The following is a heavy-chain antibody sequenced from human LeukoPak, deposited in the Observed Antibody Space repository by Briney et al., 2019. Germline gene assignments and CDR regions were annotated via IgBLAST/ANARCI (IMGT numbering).Heavy chain of an antibody. CDR2: ISYDGSNK. D-gene: IGHD1-26*01. CDR3: ARGVGATRTGYYYYYGMDV. CDR1: GFTFSSYA. J-gene: IGHJ6*02. V-gene: IGHV3-30-3*01. Sequence: PGGSLRLSCAASGFTFSSYAMSWVRQAPGKGLEWVAVISYDGSNKYYADSVKGRFTISRDNSKNTLYLQMNSLRAEDTAVYYCARGVGATRTGYYYYYGMDVWGQGTTVTVSS.